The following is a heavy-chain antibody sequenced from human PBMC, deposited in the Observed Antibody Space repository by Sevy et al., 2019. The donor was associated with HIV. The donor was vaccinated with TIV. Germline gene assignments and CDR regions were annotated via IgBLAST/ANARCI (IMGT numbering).Heavy chain of an antibody. D-gene: IGHD5-12*01. CDR3: ASQRGGYERLYYFDS. J-gene: IGHJ4*02. V-gene: IGHV3-48*01. Sequence: GGSLRLSCVASGLTYSMNWVRQAPGKGLGWVSYISDSSATIHYAESVKGRFTISRDNAKNSLYLQMNTLRAEDTAVYYCASQRGGYERLYYFDSWGQGTLVTVSS. CDR1: GLTYS. CDR2: ISDSSATI.